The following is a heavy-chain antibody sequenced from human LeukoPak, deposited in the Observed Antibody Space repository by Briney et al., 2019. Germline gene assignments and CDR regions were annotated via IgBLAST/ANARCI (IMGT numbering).Heavy chain of an antibody. CDR1: GFTFSSYW. Sequence: GGSLRLSCAASGFTFSSYWMHWVRQAPGKGLEWVSGISWNSGSIGYADSVKGRFTISRDNAKNSLYLQMNSLRAEDTALYYCAKGSPYDSSGYYSYWGQGTLVTVSS. D-gene: IGHD3-22*01. CDR2: ISWNSGSI. CDR3: AKGSPYDSSGYYSY. J-gene: IGHJ4*02. V-gene: IGHV3-9*01.